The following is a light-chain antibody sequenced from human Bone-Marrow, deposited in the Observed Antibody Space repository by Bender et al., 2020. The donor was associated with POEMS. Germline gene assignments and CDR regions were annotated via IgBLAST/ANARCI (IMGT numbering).Light chain of an antibody. J-gene: IGLJ3*02. CDR2: DDC. Sequence: SYVLTQPPSVSVAPGKTARITCGGNNIGSKSVYWHRQTPGQAPVLAVCDDCDRPSGIPERISASNSGNTASLTIRRVEAGDEADYFCQLWESGTDHPVFGGGTKLTV. CDR1: NIGSKS. CDR3: QLWESGTDHPV. V-gene: IGLV3-21*03.